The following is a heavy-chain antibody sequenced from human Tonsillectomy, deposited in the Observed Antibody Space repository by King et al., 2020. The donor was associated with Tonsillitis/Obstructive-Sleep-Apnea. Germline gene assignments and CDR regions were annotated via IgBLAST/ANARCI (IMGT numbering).Heavy chain of an antibody. J-gene: IGHJ4*02. V-gene: IGHV3-30*01. CDR1: GFTFSSYA. CDR2: ISYDGSNK. CDR3: ARGYCSGGSCDFVDY. D-gene: IGHD2-15*01. Sequence: QLVQSGGGVVQPGRSLRLSCAASGFTFSSYAMHWVRQAPGKGLEWVAVISYDGSNKYYADSVKGRFTISRDNSKNTLYLQMNSLRAEDTAVYYCARGYCSGGSCDFVDYWGQGTLVTVSS.